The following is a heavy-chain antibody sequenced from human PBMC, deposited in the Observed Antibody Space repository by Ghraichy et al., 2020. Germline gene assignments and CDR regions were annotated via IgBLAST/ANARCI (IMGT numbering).Heavy chain of an antibody. CDR3: ARERAPYYYDSSGYSDY. D-gene: IGHD3-22*01. CDR2: IYHSGST. J-gene: IGHJ4*02. V-gene: IGHV4-38-2*02. CDR1: GYSISSGYY. Sequence: SETLSLTCAVSGYSISSGYYWGWIRQPPGKGLEWIGSIYHSGSTYYNPSLKSRVTISVDTSKNQFSLKLSSVTAADTAVYYCARERAPYYYDSSGYSDYWGQGTLVTVSS.